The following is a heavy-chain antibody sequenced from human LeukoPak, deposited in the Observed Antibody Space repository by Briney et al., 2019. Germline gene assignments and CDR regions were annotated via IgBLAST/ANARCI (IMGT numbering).Heavy chain of an antibody. CDR2: IYRSGST. D-gene: IGHD5-18*01. CDR3: ARSGYNYGYDY. V-gene: IGHV4-30-2*05. CDR1: GGSISSGGYY. Sequence: PSETLSLTCTVSGGSISSGGYYWSWIRQPPGKGLEWIGYIYRSGSTYYNPSLKSRVTISVDTSTDQFSLDLSSVTGADTAVYYCARSGYNYGYDYWGQGTLVTVSS. J-gene: IGHJ4*02.